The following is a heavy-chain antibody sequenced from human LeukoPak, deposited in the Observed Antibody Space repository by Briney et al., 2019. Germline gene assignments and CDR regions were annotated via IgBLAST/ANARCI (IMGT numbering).Heavy chain of an antibody. V-gene: IGHV3-21*01. J-gene: IGHJ3*02. CDR3: ARDGRQQLVLGAFDI. CDR2: ISSSSSYI. D-gene: IGHD6-13*01. Sequence: GGSLRLSCAASGFTFSSYSMNWVRQAPGKGLEWVSSISSSSSYIYYADSVKGRFTISRDNAKNSLYLQMNSLRAEDTAVYYCARDGRQQLVLGAFDIWGQGTMVTVPS. CDR1: GFTFSSYS.